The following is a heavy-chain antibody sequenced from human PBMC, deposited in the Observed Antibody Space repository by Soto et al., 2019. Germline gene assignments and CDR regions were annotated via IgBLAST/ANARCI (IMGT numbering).Heavy chain of an antibody. Sequence: GGSLRLSCAASGFTFSDYYMSWIRQAPGKGLEWVSYISSSGSTIYYADSVKGRFTISRDNAKNSLYLQMNSLRAEDTAVYYCARTRVEMARTDYFDYWGQGTLVTVSS. CDR2: ISSSGSTI. V-gene: IGHV3-11*01. CDR1: GFTFSDYY. J-gene: IGHJ4*02. CDR3: ARTRVEMARTDYFDY. D-gene: IGHD5-12*01.